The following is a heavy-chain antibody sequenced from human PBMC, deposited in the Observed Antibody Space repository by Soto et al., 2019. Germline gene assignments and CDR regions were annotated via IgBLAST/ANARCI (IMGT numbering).Heavy chain of an antibody. CDR2: INPSGGST. CDR1: GYIFTSYY. V-gene: IGHV1-46*01. CDR3: ARDGDTAMVPPHWYFDL. J-gene: IGHJ2*01. D-gene: IGHD5-18*01. Sequence: ASVKVSCKASGYIFTSYYMHWVRQAPGQGLEWMGIINPSGGSTSYAQKFQGRVTMTRDTSTSTVYMELSSLRSEDTAVYYCARDGDTAMVPPHWYFDLWGRGTLVTVSS.